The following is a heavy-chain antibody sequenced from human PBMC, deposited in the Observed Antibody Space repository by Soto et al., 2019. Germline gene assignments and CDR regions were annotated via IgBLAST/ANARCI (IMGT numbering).Heavy chain of an antibody. V-gene: IGHV4-59*01. CDR1: GGSISSYY. D-gene: IGHD2-15*01. CDR2: IYYSGST. Sequence: SETLSLTCTVSGGSISSYYWSWIQQPPGKGLEWIGYIYYSGSTNYNPSLKSRVTISVDTSKNQFSLKLSSVTAADTAVYYCARMVASWFDPWGQGTLVTVSS. J-gene: IGHJ5*02. CDR3: ARMVASWFDP.